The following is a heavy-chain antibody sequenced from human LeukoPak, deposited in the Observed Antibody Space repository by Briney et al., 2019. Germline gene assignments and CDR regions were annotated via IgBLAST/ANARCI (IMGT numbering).Heavy chain of an antibody. V-gene: IGHV4-39*01. CDR1: GGSISSSSYY. D-gene: IGHD3-22*01. J-gene: IGHJ3*02. CDR2: IYYSGST. CDR3: ARGYDSSGYHLDAFDI. Sequence: PSETLSLTCTVSGGSISSSSYYWGWIRQPPGKGLEWIGSIYYSGSTYYSPSLKSRVTISVDTSKNQFSLKLSSVTAADTAVYYCARGYDSSGYHLDAFDIWGQGTMVTVSS.